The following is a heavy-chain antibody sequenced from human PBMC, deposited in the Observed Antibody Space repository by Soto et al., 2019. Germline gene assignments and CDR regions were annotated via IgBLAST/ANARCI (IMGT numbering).Heavy chain of an antibody. J-gene: IGHJ4*02. Sequence: PGGSLRLSCAASGFTVSSNYMSWVRQAPGKGLEWVSVIYSGGSTYYADSVKGRFTISRDSSKNTLYLQMNSLRAEDTAVYYCARAVRSSSLYYSDYWGQGTLVTVSS. D-gene: IGHD6-13*01. V-gene: IGHV3-66*01. CDR2: IYSGGST. CDR3: ARAVRSSSLYYSDY. CDR1: GFTVSSNY.